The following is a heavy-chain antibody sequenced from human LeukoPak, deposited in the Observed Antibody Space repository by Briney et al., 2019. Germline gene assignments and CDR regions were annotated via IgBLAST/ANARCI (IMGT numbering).Heavy chain of an antibody. Sequence: KTSQTLSLTCTVSGGSISSSSYYWGWIRQPPGKGLEWIGSIYYSGSTYYNPSLKSRVTISVDTSKNQFSLKLSSVTAADTAVYYCARDPLMGPLDYWGQGTLVTVSS. CDR3: ARDPLMGPLDY. CDR1: GGSISSSSYY. V-gene: IGHV4-39*07. J-gene: IGHJ4*02. CDR2: IYYSGST. D-gene: IGHD3-16*01.